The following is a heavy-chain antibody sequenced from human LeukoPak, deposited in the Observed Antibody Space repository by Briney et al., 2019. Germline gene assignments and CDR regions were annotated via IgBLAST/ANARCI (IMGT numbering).Heavy chain of an antibody. CDR2: IYYSGST. D-gene: IGHD6-19*01. J-gene: IGHJ4*02. CDR1: GGSISSYY. Sequence: PSETLSLTCTVSGGSISSYYWSWIRQPPGKGLEWIGYIYYSGSTNYNPSLKSRVTISVDTSKNQFSLKLSSVTAADTAVYYCARGESSGSYYWGRGTLVPVSS. CDR3: ARGESSGSYY. V-gene: IGHV4-59*01.